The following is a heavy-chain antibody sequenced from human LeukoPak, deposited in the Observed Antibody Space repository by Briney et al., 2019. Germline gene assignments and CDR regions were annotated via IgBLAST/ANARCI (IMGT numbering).Heavy chain of an antibody. CDR1: GFTFSSYG. D-gene: IGHD2-2*01. CDR3: AKDQGYEEAMTRGYFDY. V-gene: IGHV3-30*18. Sequence: GESLKISCAASGFTFSSYGMHWVRQAPGKGLEWVAVISYDGKNQYYADSVKGRFTISRDSSKNTLYLQMNSLRAEDTAVYYCAKDQGYEEAMTRGYFDYWGQGTLVTVSS. CDR2: ISYDGKNQ. J-gene: IGHJ4*02.